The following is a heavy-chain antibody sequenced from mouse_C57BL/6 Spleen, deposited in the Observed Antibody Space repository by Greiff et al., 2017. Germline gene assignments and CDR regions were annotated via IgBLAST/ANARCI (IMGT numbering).Heavy chain of an antibody. CDR1: GYSITSGYY. D-gene: IGHD1-1*01. J-gene: IGHJ2*01. V-gene: IGHV3-6*01. CDR3: ARDGSTRFDY. CDR2: ISYDGSN. Sequence: ESGPGLVTPSQSLSLTCSVTGYSITSGYYWNWIRQFPGNKLEWMGYISYDGSNNYNPSLKNRISITRDTSKNQFFLKLNSVTTEDTATYYCARDGSTRFDYWGQGTTLTVSS.